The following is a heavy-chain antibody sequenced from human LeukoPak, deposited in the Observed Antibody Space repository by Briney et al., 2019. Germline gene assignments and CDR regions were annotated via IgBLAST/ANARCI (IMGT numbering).Heavy chain of an antibody. Sequence: ASVKVSCKASGGTFSSYAISWARQAPGQGLEWMGGIIPIFGTANYAQKFQGRVTITTDESTSTAYMELSSLRSEDTAVYYCARGGDYAGDALGYWGQGTLVTVSS. CDR3: ARGGDYAGDALGY. CDR1: GGTFSSYA. CDR2: IIPIFGTA. D-gene: IGHD2-2*01. J-gene: IGHJ4*02. V-gene: IGHV1-69*05.